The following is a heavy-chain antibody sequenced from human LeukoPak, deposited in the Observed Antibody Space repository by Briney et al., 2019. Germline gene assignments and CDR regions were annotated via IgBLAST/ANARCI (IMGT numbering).Heavy chain of an antibody. J-gene: IGHJ4*02. Sequence: GGSLRLSCAASGFTFSSYGMHWVRQAPGKGLEWVAFIRYDGSNKYYADSVKGRFTISRDNSKYTLYLQMNSLRAEDTAVYYCAKDSTYYDFWSGPYPDYWGQGTLVTVSS. CDR2: IRYDGSNK. D-gene: IGHD3-3*01. CDR1: GFTFSSYG. V-gene: IGHV3-30*02. CDR3: AKDSTYYDFWSGPYPDY.